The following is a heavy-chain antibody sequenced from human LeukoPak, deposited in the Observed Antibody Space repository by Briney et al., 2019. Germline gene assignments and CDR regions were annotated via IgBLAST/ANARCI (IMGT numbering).Heavy chain of an antibody. J-gene: IGHJ6*02. D-gene: IGHD6-13*01. CDR3: ARDRQQLVDSYYYYGMDV. CDR2: INPSGGST. V-gene: IGHV1-46*01. CDR1: GYTFTSYY. Sequence: ASVKVSCKASGYTFTSYYMHWVRQAPGQGLEWMGIINPSGGSTSYAQKFQGRVTMTRDTSTSTVYMELSSLRSEDTAVYYCARDRQQLVDSYYYYGMDVWGQGTTVTVSS.